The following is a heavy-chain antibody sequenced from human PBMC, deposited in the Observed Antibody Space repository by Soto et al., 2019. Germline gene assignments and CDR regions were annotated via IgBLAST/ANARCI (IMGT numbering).Heavy chain of an antibody. D-gene: IGHD4-17*01. CDR2: IDTRNNNT. Sequence: QVHLVQSGAEVKKPGASVRVSCKASGYTFTSYGISWVRQAPGQGLEWMGWIDTRNNNTQYAQNFQGGSPINADTSTRTAFLELRSLRSDDPAFYYCAKDYGARPEYFQDWGQGTLVTVSS. V-gene: IGHV1-18*01. J-gene: IGHJ1*01. CDR3: AKDYGARPEYFQD. CDR1: GYTFTSYG.